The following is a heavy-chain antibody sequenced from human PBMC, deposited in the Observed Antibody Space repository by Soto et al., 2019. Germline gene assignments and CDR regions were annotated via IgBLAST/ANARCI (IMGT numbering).Heavy chain of an antibody. J-gene: IGHJ3*01. CDR3: TRDQPITP. Sequence: GGSLRLSCTTSGFTFGDYAMSWVRQAPGKGLEWVGFIRSKTYGGTAEYAASVKGRFTISRDDSKSIAYLQMNNLKTEDTAVYFCTRDQPITPWGQGTMVTVSS. CDR2: IRSKTYGGTA. CDR1: GFTFGDYA. D-gene: IGHD3-10*01. V-gene: IGHV3-49*04.